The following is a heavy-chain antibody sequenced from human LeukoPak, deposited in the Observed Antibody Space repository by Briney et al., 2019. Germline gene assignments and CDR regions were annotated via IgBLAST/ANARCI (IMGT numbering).Heavy chain of an antibody. Sequence: PSETLSPTCTVSGGSISSYYWSWIRQPPGKGLEWIGYIYYSGSTNYNPSLKSRVTISVDTSKNQFSLKLSSVTAADTAVYYCARGTSIAAAVDYWGQGTLVTVSS. CDR3: ARGTSIAAAVDY. J-gene: IGHJ4*02. D-gene: IGHD6-13*01. V-gene: IGHV4-59*01. CDR1: GGSISSYY. CDR2: IYYSGST.